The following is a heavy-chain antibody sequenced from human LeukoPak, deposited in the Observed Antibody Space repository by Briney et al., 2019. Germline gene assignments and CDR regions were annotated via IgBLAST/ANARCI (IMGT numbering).Heavy chain of an antibody. Sequence: PSETLSLTCTVSGGSISSYYWSWIRQPAGKGLEWIGRIYTSGSTNYNPSLKSRVTMSVDTSKNQFSLKLSSVTAADTAVYYCARDRVRGIVVVPAKAAGAFDIWGQGTMVTVSS. V-gene: IGHV4-4*07. CDR3: ARDRVRGIVVVPAKAAGAFDI. CDR2: IYTSGST. D-gene: IGHD2-2*01. CDR1: GGSISSYY. J-gene: IGHJ3*02.